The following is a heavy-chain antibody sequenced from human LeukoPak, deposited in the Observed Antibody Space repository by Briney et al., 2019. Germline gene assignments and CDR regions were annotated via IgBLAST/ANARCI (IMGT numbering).Heavy chain of an antibody. CDR2: IYYSGST. CDR3: ARTPTERATPND. D-gene: IGHD1-26*01. Sequence: SETLSLTCTVSGGSISSYYWSWIRQPPGKGLEWIGYIYYSGSTNYNPSLKSRVTISVDKSKNQFSLKLSSVTAADTAVYYCARTPTERATPNDWGQGTLVTVSS. CDR1: GGSISSYY. J-gene: IGHJ4*02. V-gene: IGHV4-59*12.